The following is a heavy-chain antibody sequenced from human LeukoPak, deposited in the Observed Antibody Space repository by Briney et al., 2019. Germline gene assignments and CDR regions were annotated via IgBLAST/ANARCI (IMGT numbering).Heavy chain of an antibody. J-gene: IGHJ2*01. CDR2: ISYDGSNK. CDR1: GFTFSSYA. CDR3: ARGDYDSSGYYSGWYFDL. D-gene: IGHD3-22*01. V-gene: IGHV3-30-3*01. Sequence: GGSLRLSCAASGFTFSSYAMHWVRQAPGKGLEWVAVISYDGSNKYYADSVKGRFTISRDSSKNTLYLQMNSLRAEDTAVYYCARGDYDSSGYYSGWYFDLWGRGTLVTLSS.